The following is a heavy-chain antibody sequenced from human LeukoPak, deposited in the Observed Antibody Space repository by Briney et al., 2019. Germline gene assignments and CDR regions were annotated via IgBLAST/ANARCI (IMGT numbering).Heavy chain of an antibody. D-gene: IGHD3-22*01. J-gene: IGHJ4*02. CDR3: ARSPYYYDSSGYYKGAFDY. CDR1: GGSLNNYH. CDR2: IYYSGST. V-gene: IGHV4-59*01. Sequence: SETLSLTCTVAGGSLNNYHWTWIRQPAGKGLEWIGYIYYSGSTNYNPSLKSRVTISVDTSKNQFSLKLSSVTAADTAVYYCARSPYYYDSSGYYKGAFDYWGQGTLVTVSS.